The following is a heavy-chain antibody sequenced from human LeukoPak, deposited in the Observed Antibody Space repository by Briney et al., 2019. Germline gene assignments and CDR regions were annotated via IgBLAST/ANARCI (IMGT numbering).Heavy chain of an antibody. CDR2: ISVSGGST. V-gene: IGHV3-23*01. J-gene: IGHJ4*02. Sequence: GGSLRLSCAASGFTVSSNYMSWVRQAPGKGLEWVSAISVSGGSTNYADSVKGRFTISRDNSKNTLYLQMNSLRVEDTAVYYCAKVFFMDYWGQGTLVTVSS. CDR3: AKVFFMDY. D-gene: IGHD2-8*01. CDR1: GFTVSSNY.